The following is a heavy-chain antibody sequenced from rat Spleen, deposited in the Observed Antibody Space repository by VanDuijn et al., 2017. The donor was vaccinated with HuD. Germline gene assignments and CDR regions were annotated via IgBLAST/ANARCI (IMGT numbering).Heavy chain of an antibody. CDR1: GFTFSNYD. D-gene: IGHD5-1*01. CDR3: TRDWEAYY. J-gene: IGHJ2*01. CDR2: ISTSGGST. V-gene: IGHV5-27*01. Sequence: EVQLVESGGGLVQPGRSLKLSCAASGFTFSNYDMAWVRQAPTKGLEWVASISTSGGSTYYRDSVKGRFTVSRDNAKSTLYLQMDSLRSEDTATYYCTRDWEAYYWGQGVMVTVSS.